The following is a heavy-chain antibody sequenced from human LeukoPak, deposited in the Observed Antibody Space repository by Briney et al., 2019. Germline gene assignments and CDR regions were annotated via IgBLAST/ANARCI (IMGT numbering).Heavy chain of an antibody. D-gene: IGHD1-26*01. CDR3: AKDVGRGLSLPYLDY. CDR2: ISWNSGSI. J-gene: IGHJ4*02. V-gene: IGHV3-9*01. Sequence: GGSLRLSCAASGFTFDDYAMHWVRQAPGKGLEWVSGISWNSGSIGYADSVKGRFTISRDNAKNSLYLQMNSLRAEDTALYYCAKDVGRGLSLPYLDYWGQGTLVTVSS. CDR1: GFTFDDYA.